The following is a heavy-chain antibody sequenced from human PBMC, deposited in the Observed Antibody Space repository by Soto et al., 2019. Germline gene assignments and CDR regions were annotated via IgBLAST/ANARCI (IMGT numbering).Heavy chain of an antibody. Sequence: EVQLLESGGGLVQPGGSLRLSCEASGFSFSNYALSWVRQSPGKGLEWVSTFSAGGRAYYADSVKGRFTIAKDTSKNTLQLQASSLRAEDTAVYYCANESLPEHYGDTLFDYWGQGTRVTVSS. J-gene: IGHJ4*02. V-gene: IGHV3-23*01. CDR3: ANESLPEHYGDTLFDY. CDR1: GFSFSNYA. D-gene: IGHD4-17*01. CDR2: FSAGGRA.